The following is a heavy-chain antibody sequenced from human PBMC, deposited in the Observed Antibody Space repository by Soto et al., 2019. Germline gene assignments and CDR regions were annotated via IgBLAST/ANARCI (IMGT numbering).Heavy chain of an antibody. CDR1: GASVSTTSAA. CDR2: TYYKPRWHN. J-gene: IGHJ6*02. CDR3: ARDKNVVPAAPDYGMGV. V-gene: IGHV6-1*01. Sequence: PTLSLTCAISGASVSTTSAARNWIRQSPSRGLDSLGRTYYKPRWHNDYAVSVKSPLNINPDTSKTQFSLQLRSLTPADTAVVYCARDKNVVPAAPDYGMGVWGQGTTVTISS. D-gene: IGHD2-2*01.